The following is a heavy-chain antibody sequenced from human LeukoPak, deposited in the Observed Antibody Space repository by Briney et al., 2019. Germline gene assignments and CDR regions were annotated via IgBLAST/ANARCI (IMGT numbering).Heavy chain of an antibody. Sequence: ASVKVSCKTSGYTFTGYYMHWVRQAPGQGLEWMGWINPNTGGTNYAQKFQGRITMTSDTSISTAYMELSSLRSDDTAMYYCARAPMIVVVFPPRLDFWGQGTLVTVSS. CDR2: INPNTGGT. J-gene: IGHJ4*02. CDR3: ARAPMIVVVFPPRLDF. D-gene: IGHD3-22*01. V-gene: IGHV1-2*02. CDR1: GYTFTGYY.